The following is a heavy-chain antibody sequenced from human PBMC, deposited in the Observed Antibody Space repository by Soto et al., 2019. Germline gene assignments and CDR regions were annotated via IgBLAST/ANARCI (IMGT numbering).Heavy chain of an antibody. CDR1: GGSFSCYY. Sequence: PSETLSLTCAVYGGSFSCYYWSWIRQPPGKGLEWIGEINHSGSTNYNPSLKSRVTISVDTSKNQFSLKLSSVTAADTAVYYCARGMGEYWGQGTLVTVSS. CDR3: ARGMGEY. D-gene: IGHD3-16*01. J-gene: IGHJ4*02. V-gene: IGHV4-34*01. CDR2: INHSGST.